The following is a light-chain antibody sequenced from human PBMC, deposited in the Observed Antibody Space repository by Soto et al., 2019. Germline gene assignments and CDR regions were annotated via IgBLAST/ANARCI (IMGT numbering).Light chain of an antibody. J-gene: IGKJ1*01. V-gene: IGKV3-20*01. Sequence: EIVLTQSPGTLSLSPGERATLSCRASQSFSSSYLAWYQQKPGQAPRLLIYGASSRATGIPDRFSGSGSGTDFTHTISRLEPEDFAVYYGQQSGSSTETFAEGIKV. CDR3: QQSGSSTET. CDR2: GAS. CDR1: QSFSSSY.